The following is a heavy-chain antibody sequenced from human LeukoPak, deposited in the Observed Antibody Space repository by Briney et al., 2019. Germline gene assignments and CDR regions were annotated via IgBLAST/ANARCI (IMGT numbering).Heavy chain of an antibody. Sequence: ASVKVSCKASGYTFTSYGISWVRQAPGQGLEWMGWISAYNGNTNYAQKLQGRVTMTTDTSTSTAYMELRSLRSDDTAVYYCARVSKGGFGIVVVPATQLAAFDIWGQGTMVTVSS. CDR1: GYTFTSYG. CDR2: ISAYNGNT. CDR3: ARVSKGGFGIVVVPATQLAAFDI. V-gene: IGHV1-18*01. J-gene: IGHJ3*02. D-gene: IGHD2-2*01.